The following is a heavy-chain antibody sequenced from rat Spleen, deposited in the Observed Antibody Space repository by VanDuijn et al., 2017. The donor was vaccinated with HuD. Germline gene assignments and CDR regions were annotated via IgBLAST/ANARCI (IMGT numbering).Heavy chain of an antibody. Sequence: QVQLKESGPGLVQPSQTLSLTCTVSGFSLTDFNVHWVRQPAGKGLEWMGIIWRNGNTDYNSALKPRLSINRDTSKSQVFLKMNSLQTDDTAIYYCTRSPYNNYVMDAWGQGASVTVSS. D-gene: IGHD1-10*01. CDR3: TRSPYNNYVMDA. J-gene: IGHJ4*01. CDR2: IWRNGNT. CDR1: GFSLTDFN. V-gene: IGHV2-30*01.